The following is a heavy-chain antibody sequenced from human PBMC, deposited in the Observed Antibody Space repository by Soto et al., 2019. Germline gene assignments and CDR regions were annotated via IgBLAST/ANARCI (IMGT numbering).Heavy chain of an antibody. J-gene: IGHJ5*02. CDR2: IIPIFGTA. Sequence: QVQLVQPGAEVKKPGSSVKVSCKASGGTFSSYAISWVRQAPGQGLEWMGGIIPIFGTANYAQKFQGRVTITADESTSTAYMELSSLRSEDTAVYYCARGGVAGTKGAWWFDPWGQGTLVTVSS. D-gene: IGHD6-19*01. CDR1: GGTFSSYA. CDR3: ARGGVAGTKGAWWFDP. V-gene: IGHV1-69*01.